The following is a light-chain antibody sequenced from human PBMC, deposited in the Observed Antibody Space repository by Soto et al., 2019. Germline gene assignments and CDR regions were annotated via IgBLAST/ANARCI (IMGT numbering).Light chain of an antibody. V-gene: IGLV1-40*01. CDR3: QSYDSSLSGRYV. CDR1: SSNIGAGYD. Sequence: QSALTQPPSVSGAPGQGVTISCTGSSSNIGAGYDVHWYQQLPGTAPKLLIYGNSNRPSGVPDRFSGSKSGTSASLAITGLQAEDEADYYCQSYDSSLSGRYVFGTGNKVTVL. J-gene: IGLJ1*01. CDR2: GNS.